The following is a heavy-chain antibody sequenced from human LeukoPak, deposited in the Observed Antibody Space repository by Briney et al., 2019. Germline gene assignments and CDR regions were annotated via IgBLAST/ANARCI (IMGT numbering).Heavy chain of an antibody. Sequence: ASVTVSCKASGYTFTSYDINWVRQATGQGLEWMGWMNPNSGNTGYAQKFQGRVTMTRNTSISTAYMELSSLRSEDTAVYYCARAGLGGYSYGYPGYMDVWGKGTTVTVSS. D-gene: IGHD5-18*01. CDR2: MNPNSGNT. CDR3: ARAGLGGYSYGYPGYMDV. V-gene: IGHV1-8*01. J-gene: IGHJ6*03. CDR1: GYTFTSYD.